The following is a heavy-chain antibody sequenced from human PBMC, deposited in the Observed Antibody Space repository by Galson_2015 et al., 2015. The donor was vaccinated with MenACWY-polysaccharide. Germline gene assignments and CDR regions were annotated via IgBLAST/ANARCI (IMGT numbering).Heavy chain of an antibody. J-gene: IGHJ4*02. CDR3: ARVPFRELTMVRGPLDY. CDR2: LVPLVGT. CDR1: GGTFSSFA. V-gene: IGHV1-69*06. D-gene: IGHD3-10*01. Sequence: VKVSCKASGGTFSSFAISWVRQAPGQGLEWMGGLVPLVGTNSAQKFQGRVTISADKSTTTTFMEVTSLTSEDTAVYYCARVPFRELTMVRGPLDYWGQGTPVTVSS.